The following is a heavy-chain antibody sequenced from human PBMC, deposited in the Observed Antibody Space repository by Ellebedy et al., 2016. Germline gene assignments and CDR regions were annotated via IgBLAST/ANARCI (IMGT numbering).Heavy chain of an antibody. Sequence: SETLSLTCTVSGGSINTSSYFWGWIRQPPGTGLEWIGSIYYSGSTYYNPSLKSRVTISVDKSKNQFSLELTSVTGADTALYYCASAPPTPSSPTAVAGTLDCWGQGTLVTVSS. CDR2: IYYSGST. D-gene: IGHD6-19*01. J-gene: IGHJ4*02. V-gene: IGHV4-39*07. CDR3: ASAPPTPSSPTAVAGTLDC. CDR1: GGSINTSSYF.